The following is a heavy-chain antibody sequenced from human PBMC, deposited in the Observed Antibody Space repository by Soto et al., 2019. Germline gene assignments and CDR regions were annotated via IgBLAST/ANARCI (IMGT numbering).Heavy chain of an antibody. Sequence: PSETLSLTCTVSGGSISSSSYHWGWIRQPPGKGLEWIGSIYYSGTTYYNPSLKSRITISVDTSKNQFSLKLSSVTAADTAVYYCAGGNHDYWGQGTLVTVSS. CDR3: AGGNHDY. CDR1: GGSISSSSYH. CDR2: IYYSGTT. D-gene: IGHD2-15*01. V-gene: IGHV4-39*01. J-gene: IGHJ4*02.